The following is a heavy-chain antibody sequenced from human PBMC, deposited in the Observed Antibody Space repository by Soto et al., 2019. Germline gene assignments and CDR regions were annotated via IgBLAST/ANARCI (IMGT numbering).Heavy chain of an antibody. CDR2: IWYDGSNK. J-gene: IGHJ6*02. Sequence: QPGGSLRLSCAASGFTFSSYGMHWVRQAPGKGLEWVAVIWYDGSNKYYADSVKGRFTISRDNSKNTLYLQMNSLRAEDTAVYYCARGPRRPTRGFDWLSDYYGMDVWGQGTTVTVSS. CDR1: GFTFSSYG. V-gene: IGHV3-33*01. CDR3: ARGPRRPTRGFDWLSDYYGMDV. D-gene: IGHD3-9*01.